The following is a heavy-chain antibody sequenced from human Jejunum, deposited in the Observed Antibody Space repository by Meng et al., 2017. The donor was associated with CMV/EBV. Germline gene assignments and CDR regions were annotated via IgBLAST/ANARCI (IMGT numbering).Heavy chain of an antibody. CDR2: VHYSGST. V-gene: IGHV4-59*02. D-gene: IGHD1-26*01. Sequence: GGSVSSHYWSWIRQPPGKGLEWIGYVHYSGSTKYNPSLKSRVTISVDTSKSQFSLKVTSLTAADTAIYYCARTPHPIVGAAYGIDVWGQGTTVTVSS. CDR1: GGSVSSHY. J-gene: IGHJ6*02. CDR3: ARTPHPIVGAAYGIDV.